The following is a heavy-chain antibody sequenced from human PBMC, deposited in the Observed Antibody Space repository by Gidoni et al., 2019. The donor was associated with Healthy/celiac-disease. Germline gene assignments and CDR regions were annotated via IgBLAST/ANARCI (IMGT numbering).Heavy chain of an antibody. CDR2: ISSSGSTI. Sequence: QVQLVESGGGLVKPGGSLIPSCAASGFPFSDYYMSWIRPAPGKGLEWVSYISSSGSTIYYADSVKGRFTISRDNAKNSLYLQMNSLRAEDTAVYYCARDLTYYYDSSGSAGGYWGQGTLVTVSS. CDR1: GFPFSDYY. J-gene: IGHJ4*02. CDR3: ARDLTYYYDSSGSAGGY. V-gene: IGHV3-11*01. D-gene: IGHD3-22*01.